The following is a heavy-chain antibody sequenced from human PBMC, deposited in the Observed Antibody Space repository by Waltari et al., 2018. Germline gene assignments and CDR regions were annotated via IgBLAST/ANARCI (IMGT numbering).Heavy chain of an antibody. D-gene: IGHD4-4*01. CDR2: IKQDGSEK. CDR1: GFTFSRYW. Sequence: EVQLVESGGGLVQPGGSLRLSCAASGFTFSRYWMSWVRQAPGKGLEWVANIKQDGSEKYYVDSVKGRFTISRDNAKNSLYLQMNSLRAEDTAVYYSARVRVTTGWFDPWGQGTLVTVSS. CDR3: ARVRVTTGWFDP. J-gene: IGHJ5*02. V-gene: IGHV3-7*01.